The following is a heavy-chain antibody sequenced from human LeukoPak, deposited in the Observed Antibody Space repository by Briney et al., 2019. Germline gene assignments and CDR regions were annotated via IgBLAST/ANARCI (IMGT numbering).Heavy chain of an antibody. Sequence: ASVKVSCKASGYTFTSYAMNWVRQAPGQGLEWMGWINTNTGNPTYAQGFTGRFVFSLDTSVSTAYLQISSLKAEDTAVYYCAREGADIVVVPAAIDLDYWGQGTLVTVSS. V-gene: IGHV7-4-1*02. CDR1: GYTFTSYA. CDR2: INTNTGNP. D-gene: IGHD2-2*02. CDR3: AREGADIVVVPAAIDLDY. J-gene: IGHJ4*02.